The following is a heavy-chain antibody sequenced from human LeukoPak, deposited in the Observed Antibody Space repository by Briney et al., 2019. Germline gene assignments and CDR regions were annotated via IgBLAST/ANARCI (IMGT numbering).Heavy chain of an antibody. CDR1: GFTFSSYG. J-gene: IGHJ4*02. Sequence: GGSLRLSCAASGFTFSSYGMSWVRQAPGKGLEWVSAISGGGGDTYYADSVKGRFTISRDNSKNTLYLQMNGLRAVDTALYYCAKGGDYYGSGSYIDYWGQGALVTVSS. CDR2: ISGGGGDT. V-gene: IGHV3-23*01. D-gene: IGHD3-10*01. CDR3: AKGGDYYGSGSYIDY.